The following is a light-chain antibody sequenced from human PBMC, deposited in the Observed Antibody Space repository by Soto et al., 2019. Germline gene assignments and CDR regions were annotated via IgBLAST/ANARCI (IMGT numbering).Light chain of an antibody. V-gene: IGLV2-14*01. Sequence: QSVLTQPASVSGSPGQSITISCTGTSSDVGGYNYVSWYQQHPGKAPKLMIYDVSSRPSGVSNRFSGPKSGSTASLTISGLQAEDEADYYCSSYTSSSTSVFGTGTKVTVL. CDR3: SSYTSSSTSV. J-gene: IGLJ1*01. CDR1: SSDVGGYNY. CDR2: DVS.